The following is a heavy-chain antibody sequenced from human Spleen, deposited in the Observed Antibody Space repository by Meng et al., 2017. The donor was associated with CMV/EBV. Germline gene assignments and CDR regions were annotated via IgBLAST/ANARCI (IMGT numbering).Heavy chain of an antibody. D-gene: IGHD3-22*01. Sequence: DSVSRNSAAWNWIGQSPSGGLEWLGETYYRSKWYNDYAVSVKSRITVNPDTSKNQFSLQLKSVTPEDTAVYYCARNYYDGSAYSGTHVEHWGQGTLVTV. CDR1: DSVSRNSAA. V-gene: IGHV6-1*01. CDR2: TYYRSKWYN. J-gene: IGHJ1*01. CDR3: ARNYYDGSAYSGTHVEH.